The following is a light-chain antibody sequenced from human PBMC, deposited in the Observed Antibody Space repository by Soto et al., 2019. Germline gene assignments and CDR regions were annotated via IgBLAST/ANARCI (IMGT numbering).Light chain of an antibody. CDR2: GAS. CDR3: QQYGSSPRIT. J-gene: IGKJ5*01. Sequence: EIVMTQSQATLSVSPGEIPPLSFRASQSVSSNLAWYQQKPGQAPRLLIYGASSRATGIPDRFSGSGSGTDFTLTISRLEPEDFAVYYCQQYGSSPRITFGQGTRLEI. CDR1: QSVSSN. V-gene: IGKV3-20*01.